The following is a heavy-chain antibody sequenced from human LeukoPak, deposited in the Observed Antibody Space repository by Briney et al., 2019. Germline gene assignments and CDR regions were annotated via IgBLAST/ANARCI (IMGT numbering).Heavy chain of an antibody. CDR1: GFTFSSCG. Sequence: PGGSLRLSCAASGFTFSSCGMHWVRQAPGKGPEWVAVISYDGSNKYYAGSVKGRFTISRDNSKNTLYLQMNSLRAEDTAVYYCAKDALGYCSGGSCSTRSWFDPWGQGTLVTVSS. CDR3: AKDALGYCSGGSCSTRSWFDP. J-gene: IGHJ5*02. D-gene: IGHD2-15*01. CDR2: ISYDGSNK. V-gene: IGHV3-30*18.